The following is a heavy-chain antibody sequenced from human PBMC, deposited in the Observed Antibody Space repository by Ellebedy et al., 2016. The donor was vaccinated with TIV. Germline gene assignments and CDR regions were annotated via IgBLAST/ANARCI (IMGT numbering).Heavy chain of an antibody. CDR3: ARLGRFGESMPPYYYFGMDV. D-gene: IGHD3-10*01. CDR1: GGTFTNYA. J-gene: IGHJ6*02. Sequence: ASVKVSCKTSGGTFTNYAVSWVRQAPGQGLEWVGGIIASIGSADYAQRFQGRLTVTADESTSTAHMELNSLRSEDTAVYYCARLGRFGESMPPYYYFGMDVWGQGTTVIVSS. CDR2: IIASIGSA. V-gene: IGHV1-69*13.